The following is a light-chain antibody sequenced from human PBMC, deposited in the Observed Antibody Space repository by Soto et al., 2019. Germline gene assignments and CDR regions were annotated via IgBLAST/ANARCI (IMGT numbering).Light chain of an antibody. V-gene: IGKV3-20*01. CDR2: NAF. CDR1: QSVSSSY. J-gene: IGKJ4*01. Sequence: EIVLTQSPGTLSLSPGERSTLSCMASQSVSSSYLAWYQQKPGQAPRLLIYNAFNRATGITDRFSGSGSGTDFTLTISRLEPEDFAVYYCQQYGSSPGTVGEGTQVEIK. CDR3: QQYGSSPGT.